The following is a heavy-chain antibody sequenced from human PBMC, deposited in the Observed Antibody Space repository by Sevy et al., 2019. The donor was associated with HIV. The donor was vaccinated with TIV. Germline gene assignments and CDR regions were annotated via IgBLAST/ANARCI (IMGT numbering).Heavy chain of an antibody. J-gene: IGHJ4*02. D-gene: IGHD1-1*01. Sequence: GGSLRLSCAASGFTFSSYWMSWVRQAPGKGLEWVANIKQDGNDKYYVDSVKGRFTVSRDNAKNSLSLQMNSLRAEDTAVYYCARDPGRTGFDFWGQGTLVIVSS. V-gene: IGHV3-7*03. CDR3: ARDPGRTGFDF. CDR1: GFTFSSYW. CDR2: IKQDGNDK.